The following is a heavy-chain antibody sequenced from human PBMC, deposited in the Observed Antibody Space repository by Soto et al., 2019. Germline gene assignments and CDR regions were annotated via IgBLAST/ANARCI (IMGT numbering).Heavy chain of an antibody. J-gene: IGHJ3*02. Sequence: EEQLSESGGGLIQPGGSLRLSCAASGFTFSNYAMTWVRQVLGKGLEWVSSISGNGGSTYYADSVKGRFTISRDNSENTLYLQMNSLIADDTAVYYCANIFGAFDIWCQATMVTVSS. CDR1: GFTFSNYA. D-gene: IGHD2-21*01. V-gene: IGHV3-23*01. CDR2: ISGNGGST. CDR3: ANIFGAFDI.